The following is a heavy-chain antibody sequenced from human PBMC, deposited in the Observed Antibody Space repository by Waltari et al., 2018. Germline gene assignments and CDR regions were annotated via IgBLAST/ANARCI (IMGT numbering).Heavy chain of an antibody. CDR3: ARDRGYCGGDCYKNLDS. V-gene: IGHV3-7*01. CDR1: GFTFSDYW. D-gene: IGHD2-21*01. J-gene: IGHJ4*02. CDR2: IKKDGGEK. Sequence: EVQLVESGGGLVQPGGSLRLSCAAFGFTFSDYWMTWVRQAPGKVLEWVANIKKDGGEKYYVDSVKGRFTVSRDNAKNPLYLQMSSLRAEDTAVYYCARDRGYCGGDCYKNLDSWGQGTLVAVSS.